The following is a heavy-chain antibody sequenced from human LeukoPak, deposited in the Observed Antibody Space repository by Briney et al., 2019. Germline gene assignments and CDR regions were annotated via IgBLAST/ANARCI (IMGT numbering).Heavy chain of an antibody. CDR1: GFTFSSYE. J-gene: IGHJ4*02. CDR2: ISYDGSNK. Sequence: GSLRLSCAASGFTFSSYEMNWVRQAPGKGLEWVAVISYDGSNKYYADSVKGRFTISRDNSKNTLYLQMNSLRAEDTAVYYCARDREWLQYYFDYWGQGTLVTVSS. D-gene: IGHD5-24*01. CDR3: ARDREWLQYYFDY. V-gene: IGHV3-30*04.